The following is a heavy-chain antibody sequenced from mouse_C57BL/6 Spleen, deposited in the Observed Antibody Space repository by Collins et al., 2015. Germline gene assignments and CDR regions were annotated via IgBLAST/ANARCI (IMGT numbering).Heavy chain of an antibody. Sequence: EVQLQQSGAELVKPGASVKLSCTASGFNIKDTYMHWVKQRPEQGLEWIGRIDPANGNTKYDPKFQGKATITADTSSNTAYLQLSSLTSEDTAVYYCARDDYDDAIDYWGQGTSVTVSS. CDR3: ARDDYDDAIDY. D-gene: IGHD2-4*01. V-gene: IGHV14-3*02. CDR2: IDPANGNT. CDR1: GFNIKDTY. J-gene: IGHJ4*01.